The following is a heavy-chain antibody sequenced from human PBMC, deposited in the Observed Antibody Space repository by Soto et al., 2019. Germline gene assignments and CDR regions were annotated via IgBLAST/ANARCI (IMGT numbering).Heavy chain of an antibody. CDR1: GCSFTTYG. CDR3: AREGPAPYYYYGMDV. J-gene: IGHJ6*02. V-gene: IGHV1-18*01. Sequence: QVQLVQSGGEVKNPGASVKVSCKTSGCSFTTYGISWVRQAPGQGLEWMGWISAYNGNTNYAQKLQGRVTMTTDTSTSTAYMELRSLRSDDTAVYYCAREGPAPYYYYGMDVWGQGSTVTVSS. CDR2: ISAYNGNT.